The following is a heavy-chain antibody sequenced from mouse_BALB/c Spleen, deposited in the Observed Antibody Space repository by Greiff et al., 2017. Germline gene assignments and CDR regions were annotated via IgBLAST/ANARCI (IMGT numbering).Heavy chain of an antibody. Sequence: DVQLQESGPGLVKPSQSLSLTCSVTGYSITSGYYWNWIRQFPGNKLEWMGYISYDGSNNYNPSLKNRISITRDTSKNQFFLKLNSVTTEDTATYYCARDPYDPFDYWGQGTTLTVSS. CDR3: ARDPYDPFDY. J-gene: IGHJ2*01. D-gene: IGHD2-3*01. CDR1: GYSITSGYY. V-gene: IGHV3-6*02. CDR2: ISYDGSN.